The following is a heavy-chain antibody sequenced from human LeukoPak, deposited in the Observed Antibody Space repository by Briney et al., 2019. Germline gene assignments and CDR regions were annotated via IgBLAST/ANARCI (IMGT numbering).Heavy chain of an antibody. CDR2: IYYSGST. CDR1: GGSISSGSYY. D-gene: IGHD5-24*01. CDR3: ARQGRGIQLQAYFDY. J-gene: IGHJ4*02. Sequence: PSETLSLTCTVSGGSISSGSYYWGWIRQPPGRGLECSGSIYYSGSTYYNPSLKSRVTISVDTSKSQFSMRLSSVTAADSAVYYCARQGRGIQLQAYFDYWGQGTLVTVSS. V-gene: IGHV4-39*01.